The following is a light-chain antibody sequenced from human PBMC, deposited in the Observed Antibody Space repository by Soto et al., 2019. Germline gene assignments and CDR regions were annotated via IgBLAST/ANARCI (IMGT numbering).Light chain of an antibody. CDR2: LTSDGSH. J-gene: IGLJ2*01. CDR1: SGHSSSA. CDR3: QTWGTGIVV. V-gene: IGLV4-69*01. Sequence: QPVLTQSPSASGSLGASVKLTCTLSSGHSSSAIAWHQQQPEKGPRYLMKLTSDGSHTKGDGIPDRFSGSSSGAARYLTISSLQSEDEADYYCQTWGTGIVVFGGGTKLTVL.